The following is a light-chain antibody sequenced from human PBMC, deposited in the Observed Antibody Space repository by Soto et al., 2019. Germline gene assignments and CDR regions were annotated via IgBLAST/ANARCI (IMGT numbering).Light chain of an antibody. Sequence: QSALTQPASVSGSPGQAITISCTGTSSDVGGYDYGSWYQQHPGKAPKLMIYDVRDRPSGVSNRFSGSKSGNTASLTISGLQAEDEADYYCSSYTGSSTLVFGGGTKLTVL. V-gene: IGLV2-14*01. J-gene: IGLJ2*01. CDR1: SSDVGGYDY. CDR2: DVR. CDR3: SSYTGSSTLV.